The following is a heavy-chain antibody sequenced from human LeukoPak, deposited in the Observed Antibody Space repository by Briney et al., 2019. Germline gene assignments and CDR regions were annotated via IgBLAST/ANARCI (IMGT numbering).Heavy chain of an antibody. V-gene: IGHV1-2*02. J-gene: IGHJ4*02. CDR2: INPNSGGT. Sequence: GASVKVSCKASGYTFTDYYMHWVRQAPGQGLEWMGWINPNSGGTNYAQKFYARVTMTRDTSISTAYMELSRLRSDDTAVFYCARSPAILTGENFDYWGQGTLVTVSS. D-gene: IGHD3-9*01. CDR1: GYTFTDYY. CDR3: ARSPAILTGENFDY.